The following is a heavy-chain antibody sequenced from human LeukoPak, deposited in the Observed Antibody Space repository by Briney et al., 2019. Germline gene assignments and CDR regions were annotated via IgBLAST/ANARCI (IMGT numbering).Heavy chain of an antibody. D-gene: IGHD2-2*01. CDR3: AKRDIVVVPAANIDY. CDR1: GFTFSSYA. V-gene: IGHV3-23*01. CDR2: ISGSGGST. Sequence: EGSLRLSCAASGFTFSSYAMSWVRQAPGKGLEWVSAISGSGGSTYYADSVKGRFTISRDNSKNTLYLQMNSLRAEDTAVYYCAKRDIVVVPAANIDYWGQGTLVTVSS. J-gene: IGHJ4*02.